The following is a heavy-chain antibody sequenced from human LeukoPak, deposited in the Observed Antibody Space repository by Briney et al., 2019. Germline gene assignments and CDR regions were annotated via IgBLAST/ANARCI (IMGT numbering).Heavy chain of an antibody. V-gene: IGHV1-8*01. CDR1: GYAFTSYD. D-gene: IGHD6-19*01. Sequence: ASVKVSCKASGYAFTSYDINWVRQATGQGLEWMGWMNPNSGNTGYAQKFQGRVTMTRNTSISTAYMELSSLRSEDTAVYYCATGGSYSSGWFRNRDAFDIWGQGTMVTVSS. CDR3: ATGGSYSSGWFRNRDAFDI. J-gene: IGHJ3*02. CDR2: MNPNSGNT.